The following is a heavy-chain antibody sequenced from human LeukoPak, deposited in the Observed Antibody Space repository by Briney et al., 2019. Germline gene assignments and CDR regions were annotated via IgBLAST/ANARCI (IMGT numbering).Heavy chain of an antibody. V-gene: IGHV4-4*07. CDR3: ARLGYSSSWYVGDWFDP. J-gene: IGHJ5*02. CDR2: IYTSGST. D-gene: IGHD6-13*01. CDR1: GGSISSYY. Sequence: PSETLSLTRTVSGGSISSYYWSWIRQPAGKGLEWIGRIYTSGSTNYNPSLKSRVTMTVDTSKNQFSLKLSSVTAADTAVYYCARLGYSSSWYVGDWFDPWGQGTLVTVSS.